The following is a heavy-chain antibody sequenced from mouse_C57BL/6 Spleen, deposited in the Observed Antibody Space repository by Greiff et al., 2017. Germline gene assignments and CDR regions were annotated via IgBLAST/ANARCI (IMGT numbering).Heavy chain of an antibody. Sequence: VQLQQPGAELVRPGSSVKLSCKASGYTFTSYWMDWVKQRPGQGLEWIGNIYPSDSETHYNQKFKDKATLTVDKSSSTAYMQLSSLTSEDSAVYYCARGGVDWDYFDYWGQGTTLTVSS. D-gene: IGHD4-1*01. CDR3: ARGGVDWDYFDY. CDR1: GYTFTSYW. J-gene: IGHJ2*01. CDR2: IYPSDSET. V-gene: IGHV1-61*01.